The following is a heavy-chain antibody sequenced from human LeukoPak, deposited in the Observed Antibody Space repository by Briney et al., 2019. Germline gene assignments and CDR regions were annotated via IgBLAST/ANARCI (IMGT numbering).Heavy chain of an antibody. CDR2: MYYSGST. CDR1: GGSNSSSSYY. J-gene: IGHJ3*02. V-gene: IGHV4-39*01. D-gene: IGHD3-3*01. Sequence: SETLSLTCTVSGGSNSSSSYYWGWIRQPPGNGLEWIGSMYYSGSTYYNPSLKSRVTISVDTSKNQFSLKLSSVTAADTAMYYCARHRITIFGVVIPHAFDIWGQGTMVTVSS. CDR3: ARHRITIFGVVIPHAFDI.